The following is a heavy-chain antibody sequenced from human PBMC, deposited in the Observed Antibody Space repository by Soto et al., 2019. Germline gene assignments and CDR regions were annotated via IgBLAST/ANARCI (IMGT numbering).Heavy chain of an antibody. J-gene: IGHJ4*02. CDR1: GFSFVNYA. V-gene: IGHV3-23*01. CDR3: AKATTNGGWFNPVDS. D-gene: IGHD6-19*01. CDR2: LSGSGTST. Sequence: VQLLESGGGLVQPGGSLRLSCAASGFSFVNYAMNWVRQAPGKGLEWVSGLSGSGTSTYYADSVKGRFTISRDNSRDTLFLQMNSLTADDTAVYYCAKATTNGGWFNPVDSWGQGALVTVSS.